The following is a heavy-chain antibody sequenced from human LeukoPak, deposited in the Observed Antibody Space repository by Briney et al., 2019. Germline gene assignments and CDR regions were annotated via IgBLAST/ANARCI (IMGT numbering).Heavy chain of an antibody. V-gene: IGHV3-73*01. CDR2: IDKKTKNYEA. D-gene: IGHD1-26*01. CDR1: GFTFSDCS. CDR3: TRDAGTYNWLDP. J-gene: IGHJ5*02. Sequence: GGSLKLSCAASGFTFSDCSIHWVRQASGKGLEWVGLIDKKTKNYEAAYAASVRGRFTISRDDSQNTAYLQMYSLETEDTALYYCTRDAGTYNWLDPWGQGTLVTVSS.